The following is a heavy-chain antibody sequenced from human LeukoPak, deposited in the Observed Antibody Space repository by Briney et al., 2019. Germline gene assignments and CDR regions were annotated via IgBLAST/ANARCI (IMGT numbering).Heavy chain of an antibody. CDR1: GFTLSSAW. D-gene: IGHD1-26*01. J-gene: IGHJ4*02. CDR3: GALTGF. V-gene: IGHV3-74*01. CDR2: IKGDETT. Sequence: TGGSLRLSCAASGFTLSSAWMHWVRQAPGKGLVWVSHIKGDETTTYADPVKGRFTISRDNTKNTLYLQMNSLRAEDTAVYYCGALTGFWGQGTLVTVSS.